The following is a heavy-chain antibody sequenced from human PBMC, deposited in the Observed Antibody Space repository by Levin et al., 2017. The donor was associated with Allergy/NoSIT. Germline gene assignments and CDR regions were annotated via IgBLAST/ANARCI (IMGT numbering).Heavy chain of an antibody. Sequence: ASVKVSCKASGYTFANSAITWVRQAPGQGLEWMGWISANNGNTNYAQKFQGRVTLTTDTSTSTAYMELRSLRSDDTAVYHCARGGGSDHKGLDYWGQGTLVTVSS. J-gene: IGHJ4*02. CDR1: GYTFANSA. V-gene: IGHV1-18*01. CDR2: ISANNGNT. CDR3: ARGGGSDHKGLDY. D-gene: IGHD5-12*01.